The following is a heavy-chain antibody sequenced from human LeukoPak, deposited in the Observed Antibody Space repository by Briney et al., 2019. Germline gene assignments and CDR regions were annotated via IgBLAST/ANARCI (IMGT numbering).Heavy chain of an antibody. CDR1: GSTFDDYA. J-gene: IGHJ4*02. D-gene: IGHD2-15*01. CDR2: PSWPSGSI. Sequence: LPGGSLRLSCAASGSTFDDYAMHWVRQAPGKGLEWDSGPSWPSGSIGYADSVKGRFTISRDNAKNSLYLQMNSLRADDTALYYCAKAAYCSGGSCYSNFDYWGQGTLVTVSS. CDR3: AKAAYCSGGSCYSNFDY. V-gene: IGHV3-9*01.